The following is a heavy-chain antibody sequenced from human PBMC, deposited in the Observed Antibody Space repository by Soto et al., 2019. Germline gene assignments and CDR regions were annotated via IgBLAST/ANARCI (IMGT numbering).Heavy chain of an antibody. CDR3: AKGGYYDSSGYYYADY. V-gene: IGHV3-30*18. D-gene: IGHD3-22*01. J-gene: IGHJ4*02. CDR1: GFTFSSYG. Sequence: GGSLRLSCAASGFTFSSYGMHWVRQAPGKGLEWVAVISYDGSNKYYADSVKGRFTISRDDSKNTLYLQMNSLGAEDTAVYYCAKGGYYDSSGYYYADYWGQGTLVTVS. CDR2: ISYDGSNK.